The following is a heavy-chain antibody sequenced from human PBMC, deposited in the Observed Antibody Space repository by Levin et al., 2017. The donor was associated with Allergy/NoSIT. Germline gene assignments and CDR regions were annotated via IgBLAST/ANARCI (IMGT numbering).Heavy chain of an antibody. CDR1: GHSLSDYR. D-gene: IGHD6-13*01. J-gene: IGHJ4*02. Sequence: AASVKVSCKASGHSLSDYRIHWVRQAPGRGLEWMGWIDPDSGGTGYAQNLQGRVTMTRDTSITTAYMDLARLTSDDTAVYFCASKKAGPPQPFDSWGQGSLVTVSS. V-gene: IGHV1-2*02. CDR3: ASKKAGPPQPFDS. CDR2: IDPDSGGT.